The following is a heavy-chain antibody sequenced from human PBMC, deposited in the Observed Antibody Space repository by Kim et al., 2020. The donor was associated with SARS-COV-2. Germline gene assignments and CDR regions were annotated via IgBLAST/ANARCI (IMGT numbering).Heavy chain of an antibody. CDR2: ISRCSSYT. CDR1: GFPSISYY. Sequence: GGSLRLSCAASGFPSISYYMSWIPQAPGKGLEGLWYISRCSSYTNYADSVKGRFTISRDNAKNSLYLQMNSLRAEDTAVYYCARFGVVAANGMDVWGQGTTVTVSS. CDR3: ARFGVVAANGMDV. J-gene: IGHJ6*02. V-gene: IGHV3-11*03. D-gene: IGHD2-15*01.